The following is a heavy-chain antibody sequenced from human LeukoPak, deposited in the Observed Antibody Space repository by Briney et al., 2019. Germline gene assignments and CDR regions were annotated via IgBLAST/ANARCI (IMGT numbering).Heavy chain of an antibody. CDR2: ISAYNGNT. D-gene: IGHD3-9*01. J-gene: IGHJ4*02. V-gene: IGHV1-18*04. Sequence: ASVKVSCKAFGYTFTSYGISWVRRAPGQGLEWMGWISAYNGNTNYAQKLQGRVTMTTDTSTSTAYMELRSLRSDDTAVYYCARRTYYDILTGYPDYWGQGTLVTVSS. CDR3: ARRTYYDILTGYPDY. CDR1: GYTFTSYG.